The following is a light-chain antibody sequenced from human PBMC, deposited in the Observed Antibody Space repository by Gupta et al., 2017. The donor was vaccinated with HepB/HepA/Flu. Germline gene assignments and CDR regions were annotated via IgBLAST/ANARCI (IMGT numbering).Light chain of an antibody. J-gene: IGKJ3*01. CDR3: QERSNWPSFT. CDR1: QSVNNY. Sequence: EIVLTPSPATLSLSPGERATLSCRASQSVNNYLAWYQQTAGQAPRLLIYDTSKRVTGIPARFSGSGSGTDFTLTISSLEPEDFAVYYCQERSNWPSFTFGPGTKVDIK. CDR2: DTS. V-gene: IGKV3-11*01.